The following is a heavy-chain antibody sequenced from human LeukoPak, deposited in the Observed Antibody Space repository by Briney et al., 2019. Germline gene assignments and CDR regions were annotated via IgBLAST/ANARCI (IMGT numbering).Heavy chain of an antibody. CDR2: ISSSGSTI. D-gene: IGHD3-10*01. V-gene: IGHV3-11*01. CDR1: GFTFSYYY. CDR3: ARDSNYYGSGHFDY. J-gene: IGHJ4*02. Sequence: GGSLGLSCAASGFTFSYYYMSWIRQAPGKGLEWASYISSSGSTIYYADSVKGRFTISRDNAKNSLYLQMNSLRAEDTAVYYCARDSNYYGSGHFDYWGQGTLVTVSS.